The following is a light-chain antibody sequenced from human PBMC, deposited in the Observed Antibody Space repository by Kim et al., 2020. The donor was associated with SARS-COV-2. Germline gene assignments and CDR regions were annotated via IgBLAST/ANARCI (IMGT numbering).Light chain of an antibody. J-gene: IGKJ5*01. CDR2: DAC. Sequence: AIQLTQSPSSLSASVGDRVTITCRASQGISTALAWYQKKPGKAPKLLIYDACSSESGVPSRFSGSGSGTDFTLTISSLQPEDFGTYFCQQFNNLITFGQGTRLEIK. CDR1: QGISTA. CDR3: QQFNNLIT. V-gene: IGKV1D-13*01.